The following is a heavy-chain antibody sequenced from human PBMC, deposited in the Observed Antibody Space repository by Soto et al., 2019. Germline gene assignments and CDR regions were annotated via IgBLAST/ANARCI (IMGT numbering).Heavy chain of an antibody. D-gene: IGHD6-13*01. CDR3: AIDRIAGSKYYYGMDV. J-gene: IGHJ6*02. CDR2: IIPIFCTE. CDR1: GGTFSSYA. V-gene: IGHV1-69*01. Sequence: QVQLVQSGSEVKKHGSSVRVSCKASGGTFSSYAISWVRQAPGPVLEWMGGIIPIFCTENYAQKFQGRVTINADDSTSTAYMELSSMSYEDTAVYSCAIDRIAGSKYYYGMDVWGQGTTVNVSS.